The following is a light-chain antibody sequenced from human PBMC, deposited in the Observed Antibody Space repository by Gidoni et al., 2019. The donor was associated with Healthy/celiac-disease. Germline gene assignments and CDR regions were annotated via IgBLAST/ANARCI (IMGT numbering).Light chain of an antibody. CDR1: SLRSYY. J-gene: IGLJ2*01. CDR2: VKN. V-gene: IGLV3-19*01. Sequence: SSELTQDPAVSVALGQTVRITCQGDSLRSYYASWYQQKQGQAPVRVIYVKNNRPSGIPDRFSGSSSGNTAFLTITGAQAEDESDYYCNSRDSSGNHLVVFGGGTKLTVL. CDR3: NSRDSSGNHLVV.